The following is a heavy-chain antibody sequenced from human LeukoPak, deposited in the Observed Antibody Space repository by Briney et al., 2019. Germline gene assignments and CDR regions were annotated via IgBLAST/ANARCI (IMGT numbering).Heavy chain of an antibody. J-gene: IGHJ4*02. CDR2: INYDGSST. Sequence: PGGSLRLSCAASGFSFSSNWMHWVRQAPGKGLVWVSRINYDGSSTSYADSVKGRFTVSRDNAKNTLYLQMNSLRAEDTAVYYCARDYYGSGGYYPWGQGTLVTVSS. D-gene: IGHD3-10*01. CDR1: GFSFSSNW. CDR3: ARDYYGSGGYYP. V-gene: IGHV3-74*01.